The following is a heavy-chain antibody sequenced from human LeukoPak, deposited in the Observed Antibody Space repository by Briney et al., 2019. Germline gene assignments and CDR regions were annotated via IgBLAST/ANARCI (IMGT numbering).Heavy chain of an antibody. CDR2: ISSSGSTI. CDR1: GFTFSSYE. D-gene: IGHD2-15*01. CDR3: ARVTRSSGGSCFDY. V-gene: IGHV3-48*03. J-gene: IGHJ4*02. Sequence: PGGSLRLSCAASGFTFSSYEMNWVRQAPGKGLERVSYISSSGSTIYYADSVKGRFTISRDNAKNSLYLQMNSLRAEDTAVYYCARVTRSSGGSCFDYWGQGTLVTVSS.